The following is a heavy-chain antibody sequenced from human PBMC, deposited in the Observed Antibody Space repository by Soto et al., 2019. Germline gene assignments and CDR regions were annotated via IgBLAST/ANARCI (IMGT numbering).Heavy chain of an antibody. D-gene: IGHD6-19*01. CDR3: ARDHDSGGFDY. Sequence: SETLSLTCTVSGCSISSYYWSWIRQPPGKGLEWIGYIYYSGSTNYNPSLKSRVTISVDTSKNQFSLKLSSVTAADTAVYYCARDHDSGGFDYWGQGTLVTVSS. CDR1: GCSISSYY. CDR2: IYYSGST. V-gene: IGHV4-59*01. J-gene: IGHJ4*02.